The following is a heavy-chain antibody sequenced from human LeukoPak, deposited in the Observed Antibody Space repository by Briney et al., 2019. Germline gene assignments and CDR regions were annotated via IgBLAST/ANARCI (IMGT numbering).Heavy chain of an antibody. CDR2: ISYDGSNK. CDR3: AIGWFDY. CDR1: GFTFSSYG. Sequence: GGSLRLSCAASGFTFSSYGMHWVRQAPGKGLEWVAVISYDGSNKYYADSVKGRFTISRDNSKNTLYLQMNSLRAEDTAVYYCAIGWFDYWGQGTLVTVSS. J-gene: IGHJ4*02. V-gene: IGHV3-30*19. D-gene: IGHD6-19*01.